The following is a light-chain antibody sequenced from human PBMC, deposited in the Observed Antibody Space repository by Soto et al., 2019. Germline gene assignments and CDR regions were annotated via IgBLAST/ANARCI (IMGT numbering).Light chain of an antibody. CDR2: EAT. Sequence: QSVLTQPASVSGSPGQSITISCTGTGGDVGGYDYVSWYQHHPGKAPKVMIYEATNRPSGVSNRFSGSKSSNTASLTISGLLAEDEADYYCSSYTSSSTYVFGTGTKATV. CDR1: GGDVGGYDY. J-gene: IGLJ1*01. CDR3: SSYTSSSTYV. V-gene: IGLV2-14*01.